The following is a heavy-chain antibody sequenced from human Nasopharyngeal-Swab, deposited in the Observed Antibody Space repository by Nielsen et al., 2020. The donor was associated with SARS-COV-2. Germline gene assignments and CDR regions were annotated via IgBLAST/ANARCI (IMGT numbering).Heavy chain of an antibody. CDR3: ARGGAARPGFDY. Sequence: PGKGLEWIGYIYYSGSTYYNPSLKSRVTISVDTSKNQFSLKLSSVTAADTAVYYCARGGAARPGFDYWGQGILVTVSS. D-gene: IGHD6-6*01. V-gene: IGHV4-31*02. J-gene: IGHJ4*02. CDR2: IYYSGST.